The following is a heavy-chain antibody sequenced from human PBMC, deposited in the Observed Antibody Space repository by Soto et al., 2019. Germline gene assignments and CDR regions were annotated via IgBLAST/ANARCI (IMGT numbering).Heavy chain of an antibody. V-gene: IGHV4-39*01. CDR3: ARLTPDTSAYYYYYGMDV. D-gene: IGHD3-22*01. CDR1: GGSISSSSYY. J-gene: IGHJ6*02. Sequence: QLQLQESGPGLVKPSETLSLTCTVSGGSISSSSYYWGWIRQPPGKGLEWIGSIYYSGSTYYNPSLKSRVTISVDTSKNQFSLQLSSVTAADTAVYYCARLTPDTSAYYYYYGMDVWGQGTTVTVSS. CDR2: IYYSGST.